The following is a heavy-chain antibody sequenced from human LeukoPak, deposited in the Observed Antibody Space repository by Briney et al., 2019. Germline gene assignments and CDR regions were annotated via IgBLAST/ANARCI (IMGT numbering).Heavy chain of an antibody. CDR1: GFTFSSYA. CDR3: AKRVKDKWFGELLGLSEYYYMDV. CDR2: ISGSGGST. D-gene: IGHD3-10*01. V-gene: IGHV3-23*01. Sequence: GGSLRLSCAASGFTFSSYAMHWVRQAPGKGLEWVSAISGSGGSTYYADSVKGRFTISRDNSKNTLYLQTNSLRAEDTAVYYCAKRVKDKWFGELLGLSEYYYMDVWGKGTTVTISS. J-gene: IGHJ6*03.